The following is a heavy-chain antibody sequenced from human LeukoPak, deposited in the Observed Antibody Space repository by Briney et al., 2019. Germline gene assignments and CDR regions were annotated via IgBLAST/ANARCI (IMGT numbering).Heavy chain of an antibody. J-gene: IGHJ4*02. CDR1: RFTHSEYY. Sequence: GGSLRLSCAASRFTHSEYYMSCIRQAPGKGLEWVSYISSSSSYTNYADSVKGRFTISRDNAKNSLYLQMNSLRAEDTAVYYCARDTDWALDYWGQGTLVTVSS. CDR2: ISSSSSYT. CDR3: ARDTDWALDY. V-gene: IGHV3-11*06. D-gene: IGHD2-21*01.